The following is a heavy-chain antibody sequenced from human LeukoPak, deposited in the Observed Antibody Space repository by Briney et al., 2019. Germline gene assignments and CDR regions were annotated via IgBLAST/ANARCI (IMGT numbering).Heavy chain of an antibody. V-gene: IGHV1-69*01. Sequence: GASVTVSCKASGGTFSSYAISWVRQAPGQGLEWMGGIIPIFGTANYAQKFQGRVTITADESTSTAYMELSSLRSEDTAVYYCARGAVIVPAAMTIYYYYYYMDVWGKGTTVTVSS. CDR3: ARGAVIVPAAMTIYYYYYYMDV. CDR1: GGTFSSYA. J-gene: IGHJ6*03. D-gene: IGHD2-2*01. CDR2: IIPIFGTA.